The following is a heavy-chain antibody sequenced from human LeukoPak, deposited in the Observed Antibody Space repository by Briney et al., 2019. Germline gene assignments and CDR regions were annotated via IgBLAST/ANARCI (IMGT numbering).Heavy chain of an antibody. J-gene: IGHJ6*04. CDR2: INHSGST. CDR3: ARGGSGSGYYYGMDV. CDR1: GRSFSGYY. D-gene: IGHD3-10*01. Sequence: SETLSLTCAVYGRSFSGYYWSWIRQPPGKGLEWIGEINHSGSTNYNPSLKSRVTISVDTSKNQFSLKLSSVTAADTAVYYCARGGSGSGYYYGMDVWGKGTTVTVSS. V-gene: IGHV4-34*01.